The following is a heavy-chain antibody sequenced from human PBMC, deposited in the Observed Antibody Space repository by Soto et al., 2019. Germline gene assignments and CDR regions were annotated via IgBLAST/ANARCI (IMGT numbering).Heavy chain of an antibody. J-gene: IGHJ6*02. D-gene: IGHD6-13*01. V-gene: IGHV5-51*01. CDR1: GYSFTIYW. CDR2: IYPGDSDT. CDR3: ARQTMYSSSWYGMDV. Sequence: GESLKISCKGSGYSFTIYWIGWVRQMPGKGLEWMGIIYPGDSDTRYSPSFQGQVTISADKSISTAYLQWSSLKASDTAMYYCARQTMYSSSWYGMDVWGQGTAVTVSS.